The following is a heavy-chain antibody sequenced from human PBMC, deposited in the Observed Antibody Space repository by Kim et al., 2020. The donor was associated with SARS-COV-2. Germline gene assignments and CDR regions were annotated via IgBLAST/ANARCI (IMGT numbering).Heavy chain of an antibody. Sequence: GGSLRLSCAASGFSFSSYGMSWVRQAPGKGLEWVSAISGSGGNTYYADSVKGRFTISRDNSKNTLYLQMNSLRAVDTAVYYCAKDLGWGLDYWGQGTLVTVSS. CDR3: AKDLGWGLDY. CDR1: GFSFSSYG. J-gene: IGHJ4*02. V-gene: IGHV3-23*01. CDR2: ISGSGGNT. D-gene: IGHD7-27*01.